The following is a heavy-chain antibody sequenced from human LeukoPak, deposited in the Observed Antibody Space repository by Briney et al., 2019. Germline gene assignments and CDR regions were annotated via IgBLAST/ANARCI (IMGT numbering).Heavy chain of an antibody. CDR3: ARTHTLAGTPNFDY. J-gene: IGHJ4*02. Sequence: SETLSLTCTVSGGSISSYYWSWIRQPPGKGLEWSGYIYYSGSTNYNPSLKSRVTISVDTSKNQFSLNLSSVTAAATAVYYCARTHTLAGTPNFDYWGQGTLVTVSS. D-gene: IGHD6-19*01. CDR2: IYYSGST. V-gene: IGHV4-59*01. CDR1: GGSISSYY.